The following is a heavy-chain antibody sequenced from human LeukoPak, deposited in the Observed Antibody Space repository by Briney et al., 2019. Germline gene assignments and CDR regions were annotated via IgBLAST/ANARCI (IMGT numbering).Heavy chain of an antibody. V-gene: IGHV4-61*08. CDR3: ARGSRITMVFSY. J-gene: IGHJ4*02. D-gene: IGHD3-10*01. CDR1: GGSINSGDYH. Sequence: QVQLQESGPGLVKPSQTLSLTCTVSGGSINSGDYHWSWIRQPPGKGLAGIGYIYYSGSTNYNPSLKSRVTISVDTSKNQFSLKLSSVTAADTAVYYCARGSRITMVFSYWGQGTLVTVSS. CDR2: IYYSGST.